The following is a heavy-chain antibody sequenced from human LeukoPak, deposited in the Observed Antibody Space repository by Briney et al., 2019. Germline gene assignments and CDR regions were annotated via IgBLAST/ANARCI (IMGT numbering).Heavy chain of an antibody. CDR1: GFTFDDYA. Sequence: LPGGSLRLSCAASGFTFDDYAMHWVRQAPGKGLEWVSGISWNSGSIGYADSVKGRFTISRDNAKNSLYLQMNSLRAEDTAVYYCAAGDAFDIWGQGTMVTVSS. CDR3: AAGDAFDI. CDR2: ISWNSGSI. J-gene: IGHJ3*02. D-gene: IGHD6-19*01. V-gene: IGHV3-9*01.